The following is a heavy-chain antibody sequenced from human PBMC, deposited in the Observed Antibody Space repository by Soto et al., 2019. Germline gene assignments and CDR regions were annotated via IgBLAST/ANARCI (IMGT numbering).Heavy chain of an antibody. V-gene: IGHV6-1*01. CDR3: ARGGRSTGTTGEDYYYYMDV. D-gene: IGHD1-7*01. Sequence: QVQLQQSGPGLVKPSQTLSLTCAISGDSVSSNSAAWNWIRQSPSRGLEWLGRTYYRSKWYNDYAVSVKSRITINPDTSKNQFSLQLNSVTPEDTAVYYCARGGRSTGTTGEDYYYYMDVWGKGTTVTVSS. J-gene: IGHJ6*03. CDR2: TYYRSKWYN. CDR1: GDSVSSNSAA.